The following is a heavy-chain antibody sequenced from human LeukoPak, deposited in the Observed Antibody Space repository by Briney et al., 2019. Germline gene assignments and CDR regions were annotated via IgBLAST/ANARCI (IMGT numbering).Heavy chain of an antibody. CDR3: ARDRKYCSSTSCYADFDY. CDR2: IKQDGSEK. V-gene: IGHV3-7*01. Sequence: PGGSLRLSCAASGFTFGSYWMSWVRQAPGKGLEWVANIKQDGSEKYYVDSVKGRLTISRDNAKKSLYLQMNSLRAEDTAVYYCARDRKYCSSTSCYADFDYWGQGTLVTVSS. D-gene: IGHD2-2*01. CDR1: GFTFGSYW. J-gene: IGHJ4*02.